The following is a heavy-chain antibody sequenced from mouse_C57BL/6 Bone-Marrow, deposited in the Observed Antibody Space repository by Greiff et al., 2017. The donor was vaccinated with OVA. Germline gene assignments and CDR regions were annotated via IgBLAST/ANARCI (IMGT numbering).Heavy chain of an antibody. CDR3: TRRYGYPYYAMDY. D-gene: IGHD2-2*01. V-gene: IGHV1-15*01. CDR2: IDPETGGT. CDR1: GYTFTDYE. Sequence: VQVVESGAELVRPGASVTLSCKASGYTFTDYEMHWVKQTPVHGLEWIGAIDPETGGTAYNQKFKGKAILTADKSSSTAYMELRSLTSEDSAVYYCTRRYGYPYYAMDYWGQGTSVTVSS. J-gene: IGHJ4*01.